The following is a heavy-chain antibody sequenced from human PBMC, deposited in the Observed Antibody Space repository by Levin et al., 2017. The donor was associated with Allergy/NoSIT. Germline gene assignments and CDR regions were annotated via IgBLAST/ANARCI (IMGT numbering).Heavy chain of an antibody. Sequence: GGSLRLSCAASGFIFSNYAMNWVRQAPGKGLEWVAGISGGGATTHYVDSVKGRFTISRDNSKSTLYLQMSSLRADDTALYYCAQSGRTTWSFDSWGQGTLVTVSS. J-gene: IGHJ4*02. CDR2: ISGGGATT. CDR3: AQSGRTTWSFDS. CDR1: GFIFSNYA. D-gene: IGHD1-14*01. V-gene: IGHV3-23*01.